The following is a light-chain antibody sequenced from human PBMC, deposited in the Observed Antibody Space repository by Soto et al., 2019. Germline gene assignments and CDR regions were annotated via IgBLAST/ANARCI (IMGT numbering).Light chain of an antibody. J-gene: IGLJ1*01. V-gene: IGLV1-47*01. CDR3: AAGDDTGRSYV. CDR2: RND. CDR1: ISNIGNNY. Sequence: QSVLTQPSSVSGTPGQGVTISCSGSISNIGNNYEYWFQQLPGTAPKVLSNRNDQRPSGVPDRFSGSKSGTSASLAISGLRYEDEADYYCAAGDDTGRSYVFGTGTKVTVL.